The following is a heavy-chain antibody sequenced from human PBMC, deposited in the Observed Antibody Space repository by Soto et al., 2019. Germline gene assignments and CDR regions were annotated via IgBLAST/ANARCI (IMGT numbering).Heavy chain of an antibody. J-gene: IGHJ6*02. D-gene: IGHD2-21*02. V-gene: IGHV3-21*01. CDR2: LSSSGTYI. CDR3: ARGPDCGGDCYYNYYGLDV. CDR1: GFTFSSYT. Sequence: LRLSCAASGFTFSSYTMNWVRQAPGKGLEWVSSLSSSGTYIFYADSVKGRFTMSRDNARNSLYLQMNSLRAEDTAVYYCARGPDCGGDCYYNYYGLDVWGQGTTVTSP.